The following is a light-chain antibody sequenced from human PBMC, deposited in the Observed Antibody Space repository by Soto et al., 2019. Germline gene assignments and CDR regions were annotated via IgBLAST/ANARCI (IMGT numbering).Light chain of an antibody. Sequence: QSALTQPASVSGSPGQSITISCTGTSSDVGGYNYVSWYQQHPGKAPKLMIYDISNRPSGVSNRLSGSKSGSTASLTISGLQDEDEDDDYCSSYTGSSTYVVFGGGTKVTVL. J-gene: IGLJ2*01. CDR2: DIS. CDR3: SSYTGSSTYVV. V-gene: IGLV2-14*01. CDR1: SSDVGGYNY.